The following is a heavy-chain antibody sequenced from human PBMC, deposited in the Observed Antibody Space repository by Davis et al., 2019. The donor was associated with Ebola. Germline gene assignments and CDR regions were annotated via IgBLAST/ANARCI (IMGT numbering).Heavy chain of an antibody. CDR3: ARGWLRGGMDV. CDR2: TYYKSKWYN. Sequence: PSDTLSPTFAIPGYPSSINTAGGYWTRQSPSRGLEWLGWTYYKSKWYNDYAVSVKSRITINPDTSKNQFSLQLNSVTPEDTALYYCARGWLRGGMDVWGEGTTVTV. V-gene: IGHV6-1*01. D-gene: IGHD5-18*01. J-gene: IGHJ6*02. CDR1: GYPSSINTAG.